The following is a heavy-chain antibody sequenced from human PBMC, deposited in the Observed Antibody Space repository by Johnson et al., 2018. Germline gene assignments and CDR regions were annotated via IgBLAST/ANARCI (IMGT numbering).Heavy chain of an antibody. J-gene: IGHJ6*03. D-gene: IGHD4/OR15-4a*01. Sequence: QVQLQQWGAGLLKPSETLSLTCAVYRGSFSGYYWTWVRQPPGEGLEWIGEISDSGSTNYNPSLKSRVTISVDTSKNQFSLKLSSVTAADPAVYYCSRGPTNYAYKYYYYMDVWGKGTTVTVSS. V-gene: IGHV4-34*01. CDR3: SRGPTNYAYKYYYYMDV. CDR2: ISDSGST. CDR1: RGSFSGYY.